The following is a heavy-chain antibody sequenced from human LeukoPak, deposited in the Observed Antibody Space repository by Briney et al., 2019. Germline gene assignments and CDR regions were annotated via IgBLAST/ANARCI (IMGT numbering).Heavy chain of an antibody. CDR1: GYTFTGYY. J-gene: IGHJ6*03. Sequence: GASVKVSCKASGYTFTGYYMHWVRQAPGQGLEWMGWINPNSGGTNYAQKFQGRVTMTRDMSTSTVYMELSSLRSEDTAVYYCARGGEAALGYYYYMDVWGKGTTVTVSS. D-gene: IGHD3-16*01. V-gene: IGHV1-2*02. CDR2: INPNSGGT. CDR3: ARGGEAALGYYYYMDV.